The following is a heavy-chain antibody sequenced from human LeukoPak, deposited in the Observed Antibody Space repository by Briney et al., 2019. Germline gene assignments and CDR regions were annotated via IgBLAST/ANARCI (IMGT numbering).Heavy chain of an antibody. CDR2: ISYDGSNK. V-gene: IGHV3-30-3*01. CDR3: ARDRVGATDYFDY. J-gene: IGHJ4*02. D-gene: IGHD1-26*01. Sequence: GGSLRLSCAASGFTFSSYAMRWVRQAPGKGLEWVAVISYDGSNKYYADSVKGRFTISRDNSKNTLYQQMNSLRAEDTAVYYCARDRVGATDYFDYWGQGTLVTVSS. CDR1: GFTFSSYA.